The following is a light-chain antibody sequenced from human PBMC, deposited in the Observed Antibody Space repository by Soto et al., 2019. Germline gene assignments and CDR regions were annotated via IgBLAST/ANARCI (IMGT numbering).Light chain of an antibody. CDR1: SSDVGSYNL. V-gene: IGLV2-23*02. CDR2: EVS. J-gene: IGLJ2*01. Sequence: QSALTQPASVSGSPGQSITISCTGNSSDVGSYNLVSWYQQHPGKAPKLMIYEVSKRPSGVSNRFSGSKSGNTASLTISGLRAEDEADYYCCSYAGSSTHVVFGGGTKLTVL. CDR3: CSYAGSSTHVV.